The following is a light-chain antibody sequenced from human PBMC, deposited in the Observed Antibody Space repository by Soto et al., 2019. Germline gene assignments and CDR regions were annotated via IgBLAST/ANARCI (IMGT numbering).Light chain of an antibody. CDR2: DAS. Sequence: IQMTQSPSTLSASLGDRVTITCRASQRISSRLAWYQQKPGKAPKLLIYDASSLESGVPSRFSGIGSGTEFTLTISSLKPDDFATDYCQQYSSYSTFGQGTKVDIK. J-gene: IGKJ1*01. CDR3: QQYSSYST. CDR1: QRISSR. V-gene: IGKV1-5*01.